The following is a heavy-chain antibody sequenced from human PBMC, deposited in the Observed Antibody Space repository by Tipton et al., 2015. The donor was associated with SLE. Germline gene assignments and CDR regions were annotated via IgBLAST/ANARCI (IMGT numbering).Heavy chain of an antibody. J-gene: IGHJ4*02. CDR2: IHHSGST. CDR1: GASITSSDW. V-gene: IGHV4-4*02. D-gene: IGHD4-17*01. Sequence: GASITSSDWWSWVRQPPGKGLEYIGEIHHSGSTNSNPSLKSRVTISVDKSKNQFSLKLSSVTVADTAVYYCAKDYNHDNADYNWGQGTLVIVSS. CDR3: AKDYNHDNADYN.